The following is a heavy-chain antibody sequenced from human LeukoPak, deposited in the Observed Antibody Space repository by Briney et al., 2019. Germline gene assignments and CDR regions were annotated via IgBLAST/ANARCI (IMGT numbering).Heavy chain of an antibody. J-gene: IGHJ4*02. Sequence: SETLSLTCTVSGGSISSSSYYWGWIRQPPGKGLEWIGSIYYSGSTYYNPSLKSRVTISVDTSKNQFSLKLSSVTAADTAVYYCARDLYSGYDEGNYWGQGTLVTVSS. CDR2: IYYSGST. D-gene: IGHD5-12*01. CDR3: ARDLYSGYDEGNY. CDR1: GGSISSSSYY. V-gene: IGHV4-39*07.